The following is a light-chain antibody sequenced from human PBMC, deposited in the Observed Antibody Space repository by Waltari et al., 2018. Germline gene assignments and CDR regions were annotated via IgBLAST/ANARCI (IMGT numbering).Light chain of an antibody. Sequence: EIVLTQSPGTLSLSPGERATLSCRASQSVRSSHLAWYQQKPGQAPRVLIYGASSRATGTPDRFSGSGSGTDFTLTISRLEPEDFAVYYCQQFGSSPPGSTFGQGTKLEI. J-gene: IGKJ2*02. V-gene: IGKV3-20*01. CDR2: GAS. CDR3: QQFGSSPPGST. CDR1: QSVRSSH.